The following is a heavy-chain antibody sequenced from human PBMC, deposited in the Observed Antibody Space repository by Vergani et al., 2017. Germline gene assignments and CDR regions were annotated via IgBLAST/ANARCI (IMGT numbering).Heavy chain of an antibody. V-gene: IGHV6-1*01. CDR1: GDSVSSNSAA. D-gene: IGHD2-15*01. Sequence: QVQLQQSGPGLVKPSQTLSLTCAISGDSVSSNSAAWNWIRQSPSRGLEWLGRTDNRSKWYNDYAVTGNSRITINPDTSKNQFSLQLNSVTPEDTAVYYCARDPLGYCSGGSCYCGINLFDPWGQGTLVTVSS. J-gene: IGHJ5*02. CDR3: ARDPLGYCSGGSCYCGINLFDP. CDR2: TDNRSKWYN.